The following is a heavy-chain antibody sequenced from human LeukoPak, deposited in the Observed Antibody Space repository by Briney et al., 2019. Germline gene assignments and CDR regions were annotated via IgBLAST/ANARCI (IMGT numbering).Heavy chain of an antibody. J-gene: IGHJ1*01. V-gene: IGHV4-59*08. CDR2: IYGIENT. Sequence: SETLSLTCNITADSITSGYGSWIRQSPGKGLEWIGYIYGIENTDYNPSLKSRVTLSLDTSKKQLSLKLTAVSATDTAVYYCAGRGQRYFRDWGQGTLVTVSS. CDR3: AGRGQRYFRD. CDR1: ADSITSGY.